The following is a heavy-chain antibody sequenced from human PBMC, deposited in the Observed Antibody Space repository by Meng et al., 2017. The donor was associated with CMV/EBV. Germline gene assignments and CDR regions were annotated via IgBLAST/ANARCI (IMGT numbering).Heavy chain of an antibody. CDR3: AKATLETEVVVPAQGGMDV. J-gene: IGHJ6*02. V-gene: IGHV3-23*01. CDR2: ISGSGGST. CDR1: GFTFSSYA. Sequence: GESLKISCADSGFTFSSYAMSWVRQAPGKGLEWVSAISGSGGSTYYADSVTGRFTISRDNSKNTLYLQMNSLRAEDTAVYYCAKATLETEVVVPAQGGMDVWGQGTTVTVSS. D-gene: IGHD2-2*01.